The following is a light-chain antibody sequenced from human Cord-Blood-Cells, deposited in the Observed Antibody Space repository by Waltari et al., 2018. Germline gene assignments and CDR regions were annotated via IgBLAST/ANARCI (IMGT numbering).Light chain of an antibody. CDR1: SSAVGGYNY. CDR2: EVS. V-gene: IGLV2-14*01. Sequence: QSALTQPASVSGSPGQSLTISCPGTSSAVGGYNYVSWYQQHPGKAPKPMIYEVSNRPSGVSNRFSGSKSGNTASLTISGLQAEDEADYYCSSYTSSSTLVVFGGGTKLTVL. CDR3: SSYTSSSTLVV. J-gene: IGLJ2*01.